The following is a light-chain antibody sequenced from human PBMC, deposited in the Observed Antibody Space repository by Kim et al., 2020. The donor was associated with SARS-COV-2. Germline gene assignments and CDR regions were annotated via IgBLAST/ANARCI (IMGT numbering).Light chain of an antibody. Sequence: SYELTQPPSVSVSPGQTVSITCSGDKLGDKYACWYQQKPGQSPVMVIYEDTKRPSGIPERFSGSNSGNTATLTISGTQATDEADYYCQAWARSIVVFGGG. CDR3: QAWARSIVV. CDR2: EDT. V-gene: IGLV3-1*01. CDR1: KLGDKY. J-gene: IGLJ2*01.